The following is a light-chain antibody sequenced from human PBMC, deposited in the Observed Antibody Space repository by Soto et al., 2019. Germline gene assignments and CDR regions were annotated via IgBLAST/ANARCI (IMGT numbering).Light chain of an antibody. J-gene: IGLJ3*02. CDR1: SSDVGSYNL. V-gene: IGLV2-23*01. Sequence: QSALTQPASVSGSPGQSIPISCTGTSSDVGSYNLVSWYQQHPGKSPKLMIYEGSKRPSGVSNRFSGSKSGNTASLTISGLQAEDEADYYCCSYAGSSTWVVGGGTKLTVL. CDR3: CSYAGSSTWV. CDR2: EGS.